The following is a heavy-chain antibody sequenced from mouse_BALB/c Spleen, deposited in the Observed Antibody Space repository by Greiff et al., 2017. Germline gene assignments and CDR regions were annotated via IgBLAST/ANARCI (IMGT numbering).Heavy chain of an antibody. CDR1: GYSFTGYY. V-gene: IGHV1S34*01. D-gene: IGHD1-1*01. Sequence: LVKTGASVKISCKASGYSFTGYYMHWVKQSHGKSLEWIGYISCYNGATSYNQKFKGKATFTVDTSSSTAYMQFNSLTSEDSAVYYCARSSSYGYAMDYWGQGTSVTVSS. J-gene: IGHJ4*01. CDR2: ISCYNGAT. CDR3: ARSSSYGYAMDY.